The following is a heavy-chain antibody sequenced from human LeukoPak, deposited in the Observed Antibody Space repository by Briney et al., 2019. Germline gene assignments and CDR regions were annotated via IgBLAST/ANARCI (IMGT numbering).Heavy chain of an antibody. Sequence: GESLKISCKGSGNSVSSYWLGWVRQMPGRGLEWMGIIYPGDSDARYSPSFQGQVTISADKSINTAYLRWSSLKASDTAMYYCARGAKLVGSPWEFDSYYYYMDVWGKGTTVTVSS. D-gene: IGHD1-26*01. CDR1: GNSVSSYW. V-gene: IGHV5-51*01. CDR2: IYPGDSDA. CDR3: ARGAKLVGSPWEFDSYYYYMDV. J-gene: IGHJ6*03.